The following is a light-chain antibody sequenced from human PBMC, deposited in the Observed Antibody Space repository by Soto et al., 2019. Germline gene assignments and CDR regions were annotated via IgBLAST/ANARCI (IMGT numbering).Light chain of an antibody. CDR2: GAS. CDR3: QQYVSSVT. J-gene: IGKJ1*01. CDR1: QSVDSSF. V-gene: IGKV3-20*01. Sequence: EIVLTQSPGSLSLSPGERATLSCRASQSVDSSFFAWYQKKPGQAPRLLIYGASKRALGIPDRFSGSGSGTDFTLTISRLEPEDFAVYYCQQYVSSVTFGQGTKVEIK.